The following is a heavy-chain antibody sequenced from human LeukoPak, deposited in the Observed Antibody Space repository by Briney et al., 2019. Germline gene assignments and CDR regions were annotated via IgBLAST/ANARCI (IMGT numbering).Heavy chain of an antibody. J-gene: IGHJ4*02. Sequence: WKTLSLTCAVSYYSISSGYYWGWIRQPPGKGLEWIGSINHSGSTYYNPSLKSRATISVDTSKNQFSLKVRSVTAADTAVYYCARNLGYSSLDSWGQGTLVTVSS. D-gene: IGHD6-13*01. V-gene: IGHV4-38-2*01. CDR1: YYSISSGYY. CDR3: ARNLGYSSLDS. CDR2: INHSGST.